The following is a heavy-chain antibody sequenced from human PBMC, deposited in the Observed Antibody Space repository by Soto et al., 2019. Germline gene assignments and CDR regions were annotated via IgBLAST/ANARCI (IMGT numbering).Heavy chain of an antibody. CDR3: ATDLNWTNY. CDR1: GFTFSAYS. Sequence: GSLRFSCAASGFTFSAYSMTWVRQAPGKGLEWVSSISSATTYIYYEDSVKGRFTISRDNTKNSLYLHMNSLRAEDKAVYYCATDLNWTNYWGHGTLVNVSS. D-gene: IGHD1-20*01. CDR2: ISSATTYI. V-gene: IGHV3-21*01. J-gene: IGHJ4*01.